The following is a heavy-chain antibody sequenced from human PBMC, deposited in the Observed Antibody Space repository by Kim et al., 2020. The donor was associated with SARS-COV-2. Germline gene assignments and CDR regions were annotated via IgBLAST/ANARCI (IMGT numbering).Heavy chain of an antibody. V-gene: IGHV1-3*01. D-gene: IGHD3-22*01. CDR3: ARAAGDYYDSSGYILEVGYFDY. CDR1: GYTFTSYA. Sequence: ASVKVSCKASGYTFTSYAMHWVRQAPGQRLEWMGWINAGNGNTKYSQKFQGRVTITRDTSASTAYMELSSLRSEDTAVYYCARAAGDYYDSSGYILEVGYFDYWGQGTLVTVSS. CDR2: INAGNGNT. J-gene: IGHJ4*02.